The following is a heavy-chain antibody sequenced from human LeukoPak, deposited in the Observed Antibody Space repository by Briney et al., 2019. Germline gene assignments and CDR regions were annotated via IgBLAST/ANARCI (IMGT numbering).Heavy chain of an antibody. J-gene: IGHJ6*03. V-gene: IGHV4-39*01. CDR2: IYYSGST. D-gene: IGHD3-3*01. CDR3: ASLYRGIFGVVINLSYYYYMDV. CDR1: GGSISSSSYY. Sequence: SETLSLTCTVSGGSISSSSYYWGWLRQPPGKGLEWFGSIYYSGSTYYNPSLKSRVTISVDTSKNQFSLKLSSVTAADTAVYYCASLYRGIFGVVINLSYYYYMDVWGKGTTVTVSS.